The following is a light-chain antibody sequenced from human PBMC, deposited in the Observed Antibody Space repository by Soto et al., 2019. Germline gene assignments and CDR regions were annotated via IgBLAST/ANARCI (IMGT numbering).Light chain of an antibody. V-gene: IGKV1-9*01. CDR2: AAS. Sequence: DIPLTQSPSFLSASIGDRVTITCRASQGISSFLAWYQQKAGRAPKLLIYAASTLQSGVPSRFSGSGSGTEFTLTISSLQPEDLATYFCQQLNTYPPWTFGQGTKVEFQ. CDR3: QQLNTYPPWT. J-gene: IGKJ1*01. CDR1: QGISSF.